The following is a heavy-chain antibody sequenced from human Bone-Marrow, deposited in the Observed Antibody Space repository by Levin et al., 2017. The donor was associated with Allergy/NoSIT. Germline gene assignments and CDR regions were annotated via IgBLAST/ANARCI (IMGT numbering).Heavy chain of an antibody. Sequence: SVKVSCQASGGTFSTYGFYWVRQAPGQGLEWMGGILPVFGKTHDSQRFQGRVTMTADESTTTVYMELSGLTFDDTAIYYCARGTSLRFFDSWGQGTLVTVAS. CDR1: GGTFSTYG. D-gene: IGHD2-21*02. V-gene: IGHV1-69*13. CDR2: ILPVFGKT. CDR3: ARGTSLRFFDS. J-gene: IGHJ4*02.